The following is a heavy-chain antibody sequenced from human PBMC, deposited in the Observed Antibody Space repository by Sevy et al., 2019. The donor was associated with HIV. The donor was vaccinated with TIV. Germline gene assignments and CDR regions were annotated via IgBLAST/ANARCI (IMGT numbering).Heavy chain of an antibody. V-gene: IGHV3-30*04. Sequence: GGSRRLSCAVSGFIFNNYAMHWVRQAPGKGLEWAAGISHDGSNKYYGDSVKGRFTISRDNSKNTVYLQMNSLRAEDTAVYYCARALSTWYYFDYWGQGTLVTVSS. CDR3: ARALSTWYYFDY. J-gene: IGHJ4*02. CDR1: GFIFNNYA. D-gene: IGHD6-13*01. CDR2: ISHDGSNK.